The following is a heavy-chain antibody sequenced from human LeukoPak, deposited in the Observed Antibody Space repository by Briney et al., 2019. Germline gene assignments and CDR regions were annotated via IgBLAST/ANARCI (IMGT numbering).Heavy chain of an antibody. CDR1: GYSFTNYY. CDR2: FDPEDGET. Sequence: ASVKVSCTASGYSFTNYYMHWVRQAPGKGLEWMGGFDPEDGETIYAQKFQGRVTMTEDTSTDTAYMELSSLRSEDTAVYYCARADGQWLQRGDYFDYWGQGTLVTVSS. D-gene: IGHD5-24*01. J-gene: IGHJ4*02. V-gene: IGHV1-24*01. CDR3: ARADGQWLQRGDYFDY.